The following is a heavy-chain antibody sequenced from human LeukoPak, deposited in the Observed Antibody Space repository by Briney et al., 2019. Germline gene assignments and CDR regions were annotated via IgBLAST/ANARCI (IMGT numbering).Heavy chain of an antibody. CDR1: RYSISSGYY. V-gene: IGHV4-38-2*02. CDR3: ARDSCIGTSCYYYYMDV. Sequence: SETLSLTCNVSRYSISSGYYWGWIRQPPGKGLEWIGSVHYSGSTNYSPSLKSRVTISVDTSKNQFSLNLTSVTAADTALYYCARDSCIGTSCYYYYMDVWGKGTTVTVSS. D-gene: IGHD2-2*01. CDR2: VHYSGST. J-gene: IGHJ6*03.